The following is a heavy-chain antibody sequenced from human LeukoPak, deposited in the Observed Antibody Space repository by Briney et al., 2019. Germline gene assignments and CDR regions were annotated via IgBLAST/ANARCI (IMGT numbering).Heavy chain of an antibody. Sequence: GGSLRLSCAASGFSFSAHGMNWVRQAPGEGLEWVAFIRYDGSNKYYADSVKGRFTISRDNSKNTLYLQMNSLRAEDTAVYYCAKAGKGDPYNWFDPWGQGTLVTVSS. CDR1: GFSFSAHG. CDR3: AKAGKGDPYNWFDP. V-gene: IGHV3-30*02. D-gene: IGHD5-24*01. J-gene: IGHJ5*02. CDR2: IRYDGSNK.